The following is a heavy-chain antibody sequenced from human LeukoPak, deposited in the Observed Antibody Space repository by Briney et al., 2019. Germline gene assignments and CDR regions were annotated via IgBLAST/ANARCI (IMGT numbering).Heavy chain of an antibody. Sequence: GGSLRLSCVVSGFTFSSYWMHWVRQDPRKGLVWVSRISGDGRNINYADSVKGRFTISRGNSKNTLYLQMNSLRAEDTAVYYCARDYYNSGSGPFDYWGQGTLVTVSS. D-gene: IGHD3-10*01. J-gene: IGHJ4*02. CDR2: ISGDGRNI. CDR3: ARDYYNSGSGPFDY. V-gene: IGHV3-74*01. CDR1: GFTFSSYW.